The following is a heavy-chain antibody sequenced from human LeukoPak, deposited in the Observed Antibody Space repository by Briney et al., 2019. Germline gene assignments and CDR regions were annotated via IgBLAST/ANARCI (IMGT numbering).Heavy chain of an antibody. Sequence: PWGSLSLSCPASGFSFSSYDWHWVRQAPGKGLEWVALISYDGINKYYADSVKGRSTISGDNSKNTLYLQMNRPRAEDTAVYYCAKDRGIAAVGYDDAFIIWARKPMVTVSS. CDR2: ISYDGINK. D-gene: IGHD6-13*01. CDR1: GFSFSSYD. CDR3: AKDRGIAAVGYDDAFII. V-gene: IGHV3-30*18. J-gene: IGHJ3*02.